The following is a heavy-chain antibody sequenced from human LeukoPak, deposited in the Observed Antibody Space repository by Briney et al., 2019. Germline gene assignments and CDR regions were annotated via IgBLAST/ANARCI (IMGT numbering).Heavy chain of an antibody. Sequence: SETLSLTCTVYGGSFSGYYWSWIRQPPGKGLEWIGEINHSGSTNYNPSLKSRVTISVDTSKNQFSLKLSSVTAADTAVYYCARAPLGLFVDYWGQGTLVTVSS. CDR3: ARAPLGLFVDY. D-gene: IGHD3-3*01. CDR2: INHSGST. V-gene: IGHV4-34*01. CDR1: GGSFSGYY. J-gene: IGHJ4*02.